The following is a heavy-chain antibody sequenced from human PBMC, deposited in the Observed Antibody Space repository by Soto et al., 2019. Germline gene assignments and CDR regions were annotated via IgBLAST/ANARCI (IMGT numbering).Heavy chain of an antibody. V-gene: IGHV4-30-4*01. CDR2: IYYSGST. CDR1: GGSISSGDYY. D-gene: IGHD4-17*01. Sequence: SETLSLTCTVSGGSISSGDYYWSWIRQPPGKGLEWIGYIYYSGSTYYNPSLKSRVTLSVDTSKNQFSLKLSSVAAADTAVYYCARVDYGEYSRKSNWFDPWGQGTLVTVSS. J-gene: IGHJ5*02. CDR3: ARVDYGEYSRKSNWFDP.